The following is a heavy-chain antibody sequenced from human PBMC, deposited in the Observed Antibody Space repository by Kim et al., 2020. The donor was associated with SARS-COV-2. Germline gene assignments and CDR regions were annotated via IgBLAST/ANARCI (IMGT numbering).Heavy chain of an antibody. CDR2: KYRSGST. D-gene: IGHD6-19*01. Sequence: SETLSLTCAVSGDSVSSNYWWCWVRQAPGKGLEGFGGKYRSGSTNYNPSLKSRVTISVDKSKNQFSLNLTSVTAADTAVYYCVRDPVAGDCINWYFDLWGGGTLVPVSS. CDR1: GDSVSSNYW. J-gene: IGHJ2*01. V-gene: IGHV4-4*02. CDR3: VRDPVAGDCINWYFDL.